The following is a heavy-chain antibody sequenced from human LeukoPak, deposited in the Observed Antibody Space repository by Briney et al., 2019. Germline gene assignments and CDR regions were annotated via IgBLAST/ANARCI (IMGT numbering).Heavy chain of an antibody. CDR2: MNPNSGNT. CDR3: ARANCSGGSCNFDY. D-gene: IGHD2-15*01. V-gene: IGHV1-8*01. CDR1: GYTFTSYD. J-gene: IGHJ4*02. Sequence: GASVKVSCKASGYTFTSYDINWVRQATGQGLEWMGWMNPNSGNTGYAQKFQGRVTMTRNTSISTAYMELSSLRSEDTAVYYCARANCSGGSCNFDYWGQGTLVTVSS.